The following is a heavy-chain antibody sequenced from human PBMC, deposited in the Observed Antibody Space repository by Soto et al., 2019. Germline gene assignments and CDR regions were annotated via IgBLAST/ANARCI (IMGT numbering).Heavy chain of an antibody. CDR1: GYTFTSYG. CDR2: ISAYNGNT. J-gene: IGHJ5*02. CDR3: ARTSGSYYDNWFDP. Sequence: ASVKVSCKASGYTFTSYGISWVRQAPGQGLEWMGWISAYNGNTNYAQKLQGRVTMTTDTSTSTAYMELSSLRSEDTAVYYCARTSGSYYDNWFDPWGQGTLVTVSS. V-gene: IGHV1-18*01. D-gene: IGHD1-26*01.